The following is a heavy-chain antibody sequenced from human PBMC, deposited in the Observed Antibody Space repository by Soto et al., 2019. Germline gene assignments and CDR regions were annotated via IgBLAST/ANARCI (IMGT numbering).Heavy chain of an antibody. V-gene: IGHV4-34*04. CDR2: IDHSGIT. CDR1: GASFSGFY. D-gene: IGHD1-26*01. CDR3: ARGVSVTLAVQGGAPDKNYFDS. Sequence: SETLSLTCAVSGASFSGFYWSWIRQSPGKGLEWIGEIDHSGITNHNTALTSRATMSVDTSKNQFSLKLRSVTAADTAVYYCARGVSVTLAVQGGAPDKNYFDSWSQGTLVTVS. J-gene: IGHJ4*02.